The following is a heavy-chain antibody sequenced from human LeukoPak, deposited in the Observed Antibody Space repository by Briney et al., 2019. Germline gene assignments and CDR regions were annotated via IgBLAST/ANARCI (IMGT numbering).Heavy chain of an antibody. J-gene: IGHJ4*02. Sequence: PGGSLRLTCAASGFTFSSYAMSWVRQAPGKGLEWVSTISGSGGSTYYADSVKGRFTKSRDNSKNTLYLQMNSLRAEDTAVYYCARSSNYDILTGYSYYFDYWGQGTLVTVSS. V-gene: IGHV3-23*01. CDR1: GFTFSSYA. D-gene: IGHD3-9*01. CDR2: ISGSGGST. CDR3: ARSSNYDILTGYSYYFDY.